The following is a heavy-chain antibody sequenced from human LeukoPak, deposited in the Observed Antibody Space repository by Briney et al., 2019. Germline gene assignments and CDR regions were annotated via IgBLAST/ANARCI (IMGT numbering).Heavy chain of an antibody. Sequence: SETLSLTCTVSGGSISSGSYYWSWIRQPAGKGLEWIGRIYTSGSTNYNPSLKSRVTISVNTSKNQFSLKLSSVTAADTAVYYCARGGRRVVPAAIGVWFDPWGQGTLVTVSS. CDR3: ARGGRRVVPAAIGVWFDP. D-gene: IGHD2-2*01. CDR2: IYTSGST. V-gene: IGHV4-61*02. J-gene: IGHJ5*02. CDR1: GGSISSGSYY.